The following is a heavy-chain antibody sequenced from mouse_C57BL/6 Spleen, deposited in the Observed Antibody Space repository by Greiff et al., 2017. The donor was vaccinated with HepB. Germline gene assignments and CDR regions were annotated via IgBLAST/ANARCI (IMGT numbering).Heavy chain of an antibody. CDR2: INPGSGGT. D-gene: IGHD1-1*01. Sequence: VQLQQSGAELVRPGTSVKVSCKASGYAFTNYLIEWVKQRPGQGLEWIGVINPGSGGTNYNEKFQGKATLTADKSSSTAYMQLSSLTSEDSAVYLCARENYSGSRLFAYWGQGTLVTVSA. CDR3: ARENYSGSRLFAY. J-gene: IGHJ3*01. CDR1: GYAFTNYL. V-gene: IGHV1-54*01.